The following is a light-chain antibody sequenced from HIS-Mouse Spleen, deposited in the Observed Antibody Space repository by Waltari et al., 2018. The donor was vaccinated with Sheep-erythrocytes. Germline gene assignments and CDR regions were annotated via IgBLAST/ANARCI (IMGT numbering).Light chain of an antibody. CDR3: CSYAGSSTPWV. CDR1: SSDVGRYNL. Sequence: QSALTQPASVSGSPGQSITISCTGTSSDVGRYNLVSSYQQHPGKAPKLMIYEDSKRPSGVSNRFSGSKSGNTASLTISGLQAEDEADYYCCSYAGSSTPWVFGGGTKLTVL. J-gene: IGLJ3*02. V-gene: IGLV2-23*01. CDR2: EDS.